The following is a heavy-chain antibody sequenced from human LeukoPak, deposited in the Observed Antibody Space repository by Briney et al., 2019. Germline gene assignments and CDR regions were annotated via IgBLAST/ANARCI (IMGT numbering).Heavy chain of an antibody. CDR1: GGTFSSYA. J-gene: IGHJ4*02. V-gene: IGHV1-69*01. Sequence: VASLKVSCKASGGTFSSYAIRWVPQAPGQGLEWMGVIIPIFGTANSAQKSQGRVTITSDESTSRASMDMSSLRPGDPAIYSCGRGEMITFVGVFVYWGQGALVTVSS. D-gene: IGHD3-16*01. CDR3: GRGEMITFVGVFVY. CDR2: IIPIFGTA.